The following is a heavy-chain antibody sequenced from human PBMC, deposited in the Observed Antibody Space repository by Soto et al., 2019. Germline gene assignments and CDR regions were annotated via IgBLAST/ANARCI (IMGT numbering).Heavy chain of an antibody. CDR3: GRARSRQIVVFY. J-gene: IGHJ4*02. Sequence: ASVKVSCKASGDTFTGYIIHWVRQAPGQGLEWMGWINPNSGGTRSAQKFQGRLTLTRDTSINTVYMELSRLTSDDTAVYYCGRARSRQIVVFYWGQGTPVTISS. D-gene: IGHD1-26*01. V-gene: IGHV1-2*02. CDR1: GDTFTGYI. CDR2: INPNSGGT.